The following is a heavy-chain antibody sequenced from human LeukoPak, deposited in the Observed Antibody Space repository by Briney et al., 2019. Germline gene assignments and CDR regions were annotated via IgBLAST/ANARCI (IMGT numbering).Heavy chain of an antibody. D-gene: IGHD5-18*01. Sequence: GESLKISCKGFGYSFTNYWIGWVRQMPGKGLEWMGIIYPGDSDTRYSPSFQGQGTISADKSISTAYLQWSSLKASDTAIYYCARHLRIQLWGPFDYWGQGTLVTVSS. CDR3: ARHLRIQLWGPFDY. J-gene: IGHJ4*02. V-gene: IGHV5-51*01. CDR2: IYPGDSDT. CDR1: GYSFTNYW.